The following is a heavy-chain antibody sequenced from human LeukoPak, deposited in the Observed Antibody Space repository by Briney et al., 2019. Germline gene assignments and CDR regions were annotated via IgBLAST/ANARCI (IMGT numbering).Heavy chain of an antibody. V-gene: IGHV4-34*01. CDR3: ARDGLWIQNAFDI. CDR1: GGSFSGYY. J-gene: IGHJ3*02. CDR2: INHSGST. Sequence: SETLSLTCAVYGGSFSGYYWSWIRQPPGKGLEWIGEINHSGSTNYNSSLKSRVTVSVDMSKNQFSLKLSSVTAADTAVYYCARDGLWIQNAFDIWGQGTMVTVSS. D-gene: IGHD2-8*01.